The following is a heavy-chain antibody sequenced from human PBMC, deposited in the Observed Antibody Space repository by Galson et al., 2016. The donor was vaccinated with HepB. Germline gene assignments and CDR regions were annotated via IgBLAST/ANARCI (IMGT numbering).Heavy chain of an antibody. J-gene: IGHJ5*02. Sequence: SLRLSCAASGFPFNNYVLGWVRQAPAKGLEWVSLISAGGVNTYSADSVKGRFTISRDNAKNTLYLRMDSLRADDTAVYYCACKYSTGWYAGAFDPWGQGTLVTVSS. CDR1: GFPFNNYV. V-gene: IGHV3-23*01. CDR2: ISAGGVNT. D-gene: IGHD6-19*01. CDR3: ACKYSTGWYAGAFDP.